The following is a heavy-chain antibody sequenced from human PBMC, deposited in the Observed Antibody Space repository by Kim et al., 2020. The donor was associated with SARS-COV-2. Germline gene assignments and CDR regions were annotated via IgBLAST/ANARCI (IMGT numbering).Heavy chain of an antibody. CDR2: ISGSGGST. J-gene: IGHJ4*02. CDR1: GFTFSSYA. Sequence: GGSLRLSCAASGFTFSSYAMSWVRQAPGKGLEWVSAISGSGGSTYYADSVKGRFTISRDNSKNTLYLQMNSLRAEDTAVYYCATRSVSGIAAADPIFDYWGQGTLVTVSS. V-gene: IGHV3-23*01. CDR3: ATRSVSGIAAADPIFDY. D-gene: IGHD6-13*01.